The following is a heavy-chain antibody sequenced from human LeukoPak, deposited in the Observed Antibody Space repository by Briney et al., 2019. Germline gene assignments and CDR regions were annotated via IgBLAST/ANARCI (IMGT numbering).Heavy chain of an antibody. J-gene: IGHJ4*02. D-gene: IGHD3-10*01. V-gene: IGHV3-30*02. CDR2: TRYDGSNK. Sequence: GGSLRLSCAASGFTFSSTGMHWVRQAPGKGLEWVSFTRYDGSNKYYADSVKGRFTISRDNSKNTLYLQMNSLRTEDTAVYYCGKPPLDYSFAFIDWGQGTLVTVSS. CDR1: GFTFSSTG. CDR3: GKPPLDYSFAFID.